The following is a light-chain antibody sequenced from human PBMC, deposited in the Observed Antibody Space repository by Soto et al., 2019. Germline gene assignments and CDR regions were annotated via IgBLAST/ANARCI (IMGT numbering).Light chain of an antibody. CDR3: QQDGKHTQT. J-gene: IGKJ1*01. CDR1: QSLSNNIY. Sequence: LLTTSPGTVSLSTSIRATLSCSAIQSLSNNIYLAWYQQKPGQAPRLLIYGASSRATGIPNRFSGSGSGTDFTLTISSLEPEDFAVYYCQQDGKHTQTFGQGTKVDFK. V-gene: IGKV3-20*01. CDR2: GAS.